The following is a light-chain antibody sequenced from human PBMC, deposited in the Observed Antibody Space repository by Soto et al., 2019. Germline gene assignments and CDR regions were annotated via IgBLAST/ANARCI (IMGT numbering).Light chain of an antibody. CDR2: DVS. CDR3: CSYAGNYAWV. Sequence: QSALSQPRSVSGSPGQSVTISCTGTSSDVGNYIYISWYQLHPDKAPKVMIHDVSRRPSGVPARFSGSKSGNTASLTISGLQPEDEADYYCCSYAGNYAWVFGGGTKLTVL. V-gene: IGLV2-11*01. J-gene: IGLJ3*02. CDR1: SSDVGNYIY.